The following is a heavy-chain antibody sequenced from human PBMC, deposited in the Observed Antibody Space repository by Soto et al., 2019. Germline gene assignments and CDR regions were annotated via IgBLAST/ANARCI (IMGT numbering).Heavy chain of an antibody. J-gene: IGHJ4*02. CDR1: GFTFDDPG. D-gene: IGHD4-4*01. V-gene: IGHV3-9*01. CDR3: AKEKVYSNYQYYFDS. Sequence: EVDLVESGGGLAQPGRSLRLSCVASGFTFDDPGMHWVRQIPGRGLEWVSGISWNSGSIGYAESVKGRFTIFRDNAKNSLYLQMNSLRPEATALYYCAKEKVYSNYQYYFDSWGQGTLVNVSS. CDR2: ISWNSGSI.